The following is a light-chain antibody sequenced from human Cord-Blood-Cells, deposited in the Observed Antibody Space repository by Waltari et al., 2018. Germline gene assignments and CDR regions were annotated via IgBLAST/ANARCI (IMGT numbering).Light chain of an antibody. J-gene: IGKJ5*01. Sequence: EIVLTQSPGTPPLSPGDRATLPCRASQSVSSSYLAWYQQKPGQAPRLLIYGASSRATGIPDRFSGSGSGTDFTLTISRLEPEDFAVYYCQQYGSSPPVTFGQGTRLEIK. V-gene: IGKV3-20*01. CDR1: QSVSSSY. CDR3: QQYGSSPPVT. CDR2: GAS.